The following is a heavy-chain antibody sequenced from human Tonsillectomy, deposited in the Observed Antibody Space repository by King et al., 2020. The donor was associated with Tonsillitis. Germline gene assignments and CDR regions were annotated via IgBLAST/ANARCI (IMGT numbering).Heavy chain of an antibody. D-gene: IGHD3-3*01. V-gene: IGHV3-23*01. CDR1: VFTFNDYA. Sequence: VQLLESGGGLVQPGGSLRLSCAASVFTFNDYAMSWVRQAPGKGLAWVSTISGSGGNTYYADSVKGRFTISRDNSKNTLYLQVNSLRAEDTAIYYCAKTNYDFWSGFTAGAFDVWGQGAMVTVSS. J-gene: IGHJ3*01. CDR2: ISGSGGNT. CDR3: AKTNYDFWSGFTAGAFDV.